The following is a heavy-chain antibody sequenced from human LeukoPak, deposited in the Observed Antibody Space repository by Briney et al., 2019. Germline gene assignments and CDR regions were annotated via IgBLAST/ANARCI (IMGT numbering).Heavy chain of an antibody. CDR1: GFTFSSYA. CDR3: ARDSESWTETGPRFDY. Sequence: GRSLRLSCAASGFTFSSYAMHWVRQAPGKGLEWVAVISYDGSNKYYADSVKGRFTISRDNSKNTLYLQMNSLRAEDTAVYYCARDSESWTETGPRFDYWGQGTLVTLSS. J-gene: IGHJ4*02. D-gene: IGHD3-9*01. V-gene: IGHV3-30-3*01. CDR2: ISYDGSNK.